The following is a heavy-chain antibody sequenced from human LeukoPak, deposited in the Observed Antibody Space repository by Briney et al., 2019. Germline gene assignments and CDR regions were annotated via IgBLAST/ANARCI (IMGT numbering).Heavy chain of an antibody. CDR2: ISGSGGRT. CDR3: AKRYGDYVVAFADY. CDR1: GFTFSNYA. D-gene: IGHD4-17*01. J-gene: IGHJ4*02. V-gene: IGHV3-23*01. Sequence: GVSLRLSCAASGFTFSNYAMSWVRQAPGKGLECVSAISGSGGRTYYADSVKGRFTISRDNSKNTLYLKMNSLRAEDTAVYYCAKRYGDYVVAFADYWGQGTLVTVSS.